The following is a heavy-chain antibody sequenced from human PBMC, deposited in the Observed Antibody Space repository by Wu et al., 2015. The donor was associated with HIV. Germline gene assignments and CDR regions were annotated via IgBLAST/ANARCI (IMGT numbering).Heavy chain of an antibody. CDR2: IIPIFGTA. Sequence: QVQLVQSGAEVKKPGSSVKVSCKASGGTFSSYAISWVRQAPGQGLEWMGGIIPIFGTANYAQKFQGRVTITADESTSTAYMELSSLRSEDTAVYYCARKYCSSTSCYTTWYFDLWGRGTLVTVSS. J-gene: IGHJ2*01. CDR3: ARKYCSSTSCYTTWYFDL. V-gene: IGHV1-69*12. CDR1: GGTFSSYA. D-gene: IGHD2-2*02.